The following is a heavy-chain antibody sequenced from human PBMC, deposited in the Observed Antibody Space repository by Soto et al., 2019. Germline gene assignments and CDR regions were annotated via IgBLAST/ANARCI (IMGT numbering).Heavy chain of an antibody. J-gene: IGHJ4*02. V-gene: IGHV1-18*01. CDR3: ARDGRNGGYFDY. CDR2: ISAYNGNT. D-gene: IGHD2-8*01. CDR1: GYTFTSYG. Sequence: QVQLVQSGAEVKKPGASVKVSCKPSGYTFTSYGISWVRQAPGQGLEGMGWISAYNGNTNYAQKPQGRVPMTTETHTSTAYMELRSLRSDDTAVYYCARDGRNGGYFDYWGQGTLVTVSS.